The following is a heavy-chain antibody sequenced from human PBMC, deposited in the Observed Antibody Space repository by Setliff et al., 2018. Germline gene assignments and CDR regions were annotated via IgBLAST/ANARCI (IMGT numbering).Heavy chain of an antibody. CDR3: ARDGNNWNDLDY. D-gene: IGHD1-20*01. CDR1: GGSISSYY. Sequence: PSETLSLTCTVSGGSISSYYWSWIRQPAGKGLEWIGHIYIGGSANYNPSLKSRITISIDTSKNQFSLKVTSVTAADTALYYCARDGNNWNDLDYWGHGTLVTVSS. J-gene: IGHJ4*01. CDR2: IYIGGSA. V-gene: IGHV4-4*07.